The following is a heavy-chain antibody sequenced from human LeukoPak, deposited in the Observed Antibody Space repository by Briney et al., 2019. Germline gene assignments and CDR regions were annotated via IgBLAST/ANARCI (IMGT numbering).Heavy chain of an antibody. Sequence: GESLQTSYKGSGYSFTSYWICWGRQVPGKGLEWMGIIYPGDSDTRYSPSFQGQVTISADKSISTAYLQWSSPEASDTAMYYCARGGPYGDYEGWFDPGAREPWSPSPQ. V-gene: IGHV5-51*01. CDR1: GYSFTSYW. J-gene: IGHJ5*02. CDR2: IYPGDSDT. CDR3: ARGGPYGDYEGWFDP. D-gene: IGHD4-17*01.